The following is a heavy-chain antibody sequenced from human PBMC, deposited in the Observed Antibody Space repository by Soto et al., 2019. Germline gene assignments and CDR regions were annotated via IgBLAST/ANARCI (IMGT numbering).Heavy chain of an antibody. J-gene: IGHJ4*02. CDR2: ITYTGVST. Sequence: GGSLILSCAASEFSFDDYAMSWVRQAPGKGLEWVSSITYTGVSTYYADSVKGRFTISRDNSRDTLFLQMNSLRAEDTAIYYCAKSSVWYPYFDSWGQGTLVTGSS. CDR1: EFSFDDYA. D-gene: IGHD6-13*01. V-gene: IGHV3-23*01. CDR3: AKSSVWYPYFDS.